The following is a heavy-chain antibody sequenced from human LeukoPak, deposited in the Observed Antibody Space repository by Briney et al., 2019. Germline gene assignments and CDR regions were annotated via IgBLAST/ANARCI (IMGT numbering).Heavy chain of an antibody. D-gene: IGHD5-18*01. CDR1: GFTFSSYS. CDR2: INHSGST. CDR3: ARRARGYSYGLVGSNWFDP. J-gene: IGHJ5*02. Sequence: PGGSLRLSCAASGFTFSSYSMNWVRQPPGKGLEWIGEINHSGSTNYNPSLKSRVTISVATSLNKFSLKLSSVTVADTAVYYCARRARGYSYGLVGSNWFDPWGQGTLVTVSS. V-gene: IGHV4-34*01.